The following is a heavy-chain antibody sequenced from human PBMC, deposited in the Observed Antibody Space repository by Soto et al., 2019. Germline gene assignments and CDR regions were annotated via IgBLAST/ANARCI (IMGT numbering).Heavy chain of an antibody. CDR2: ISGSGGST. J-gene: IGHJ4*02. CDR1: GFTFSSYA. D-gene: IGHD2-2*01. V-gene: IGHV3-23*01. CDR3: AKGEAIVIVPAAHFDY. Sequence: PGGSLRLSCAASGFTFSSYAMSWVRQAPGKGLEWVSAISGSGGSTHYADSVKGRLTISRDYSKSTLYLQMNSLRAEDTAVYYCAKGEAIVIVPAAHFDYWGQGTLVTVSS.